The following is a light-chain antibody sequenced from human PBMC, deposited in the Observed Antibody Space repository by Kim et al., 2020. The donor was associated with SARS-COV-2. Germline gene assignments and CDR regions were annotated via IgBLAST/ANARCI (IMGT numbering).Light chain of an antibody. CDR1: QIVNNY. Sequence: EIVLTQSPATLSLSPGERATLSCRASQIVNNYLAWYQQKPGQAPRLLIYDASKRAAGIPARFSGGGSATDFTLTISSLEPEDFAVYYCQHRSNWSFGGGTKVEIK. CDR3: QHRSNWS. J-gene: IGKJ4*01. CDR2: DAS. V-gene: IGKV3-11*01.